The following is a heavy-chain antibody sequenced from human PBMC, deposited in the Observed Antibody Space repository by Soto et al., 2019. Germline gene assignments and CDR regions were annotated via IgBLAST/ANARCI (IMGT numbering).Heavy chain of an antibody. J-gene: IGHJ4*02. CDR1: GGSISSGGYY. CDR2: IYYSGST. D-gene: IGHD5-18*01. CDR3: ARSGYSYGPNPLLY. Sequence: QVQLQESGPGLVKPSQTLSLTCTVSGGSISSGGYYWSWIRQHPGKGLEWIGYIYYSGSTYYNPTLNSRITISVVTAKNHFSLKLSSVTAADTAVYYCARSGYSYGPNPLLYWGQGTLVTVSS. V-gene: IGHV4-31*03.